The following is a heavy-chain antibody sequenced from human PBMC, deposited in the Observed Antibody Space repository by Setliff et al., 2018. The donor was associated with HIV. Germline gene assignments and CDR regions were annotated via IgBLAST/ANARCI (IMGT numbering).Heavy chain of an antibody. CDR2: ISAFSGNT. J-gene: IGHJ6*03. Sequence: ASVKVSCKTSGYPFTKYGIIWVRQAPGQGLEWVGVISAFSGNTNSAQKVQGRVTMTTDTSTTTAYMELGSLRSEDTAVYYCARVPQDTYNYPFSYSYYMDVWGKGTTVTVSS. V-gene: IGHV1-18*01. CDR1: GYPFTKYG. CDR3: ARVPQDTYNYPFSYSYYMDV. D-gene: IGHD3-16*01.